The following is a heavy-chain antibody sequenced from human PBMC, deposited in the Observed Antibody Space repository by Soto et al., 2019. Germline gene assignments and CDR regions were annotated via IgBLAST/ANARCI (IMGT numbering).Heavy chain of an antibody. CDR2: ISYDGSNK. J-gene: IGHJ4*02. CDR1: GFTFSSYG. V-gene: IGHV3-30*18. D-gene: IGHD3-10*01. CDR3: AKQTMVRGVSMDY. Sequence: QVQLVESGGGVVQPGRSLRLSCAASGFTFSSYGMHWVRQAPGKGLEWVAVISYDGSNKYYADSVKGRFTISRDNCKNTLYLQMNSLRAEDTAVYYCAKQTMVRGVSMDYWGQGTLVTVSS.